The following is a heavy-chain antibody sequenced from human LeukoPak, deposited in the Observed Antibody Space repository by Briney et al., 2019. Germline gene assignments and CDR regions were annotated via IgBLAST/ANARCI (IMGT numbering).Heavy chain of an antibody. CDR2: INHSGST. Sequence: SETLSLTCAVYGGSFSGYYWSWIRQPPGKGLEWIGEINHSGSTNYNPSLKRRVTISVDTSKNQFSLKLSSVTAADTAVYYCARMRGRWLQLHHGYYFAYWGQGTLVTVSS. V-gene: IGHV4-34*01. CDR3: ARMRGRWLQLHHGYYFAY. D-gene: IGHD5-24*01. J-gene: IGHJ4*02. CDR1: GGSFSGYY.